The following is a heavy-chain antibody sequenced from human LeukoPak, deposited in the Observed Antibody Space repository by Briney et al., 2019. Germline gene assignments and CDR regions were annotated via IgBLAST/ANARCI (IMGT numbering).Heavy chain of an antibody. Sequence: GGSLRLSCAASGFTFSSYSMNWVRQAPGKGLEWVSSISSSSSYIYYADSVKGRFTISRDNAKNSLYLQMNSLRAEDTAVYYCARDALSYAFDIWGQGTMVTVSS. D-gene: IGHD2-2*01. V-gene: IGHV3-21*01. CDR2: ISSSSSYI. J-gene: IGHJ3*02. CDR1: GFTFSSYS. CDR3: ARDALSYAFDI.